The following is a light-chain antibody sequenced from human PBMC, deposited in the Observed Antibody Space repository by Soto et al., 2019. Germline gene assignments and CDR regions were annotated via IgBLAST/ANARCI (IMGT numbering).Light chain of an antibody. J-gene: IGLJ2*01. V-gene: IGLV1-40*01. Sequence: QSVLTQPPSVSGAPGQTVTISCTGSSSNIGAGYDVHWYQQLPGTAPKLLIYADTNRPSGVPDRFSGSKSGTSASLAITGLQAEDEADYYCQSYDSSLSGSVVFGGGTQLTVL. CDR2: ADT. CDR3: QSYDSSLSGSVV. CDR1: SSNIGAGYD.